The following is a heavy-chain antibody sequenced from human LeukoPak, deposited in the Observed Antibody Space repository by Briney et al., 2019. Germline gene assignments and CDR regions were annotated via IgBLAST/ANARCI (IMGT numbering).Heavy chain of an antibody. CDR1: GFTFSSYA. D-gene: IGHD6-13*01. J-gene: IGHJ4*02. V-gene: IGHV3-23*01. CDR2: ISGSGGST. Sequence: GGSLRLSCAASGFTFSSYAMSWARQAPGKGLEWVSAISGSGGSTYYADSVKGRFTISRDNSKNTLYLQMSSLRADDTAVYYCASRTYSTDQYYFDYWGQGTLVTVSS. CDR3: ASRTYSTDQYYFDY.